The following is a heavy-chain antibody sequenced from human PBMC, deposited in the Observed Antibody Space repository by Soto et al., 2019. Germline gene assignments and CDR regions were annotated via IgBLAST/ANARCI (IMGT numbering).Heavy chain of an antibody. V-gene: IGHV3-23*01. CDR1: GFTFSSYA. D-gene: IGHD1-1*01. Sequence: PGGSLRLSCAASGFTFSSYAMSWVRQAPGKGLEWVSAISGSGGSTYYADSVKGRFTISRDNSKYTLYLQMNSLRAEDTAVYYCAKGRVPVYYYGMDVWGQGTTVTSP. CDR3: AKGRVPVYYYGMDV. J-gene: IGHJ6*02. CDR2: ISGSGGST.